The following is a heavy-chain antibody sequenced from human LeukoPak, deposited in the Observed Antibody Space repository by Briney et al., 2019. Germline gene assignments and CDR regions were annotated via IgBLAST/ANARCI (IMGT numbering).Heavy chain of an antibody. V-gene: IGHV4-34*01. CDR3: ARGHSGSYYFDY. CDR1: GGSFSGYY. J-gene: IGHJ4*02. Sequence: SETLSLTCVVYGGSFSGYYWSWIRQPPGKGLEWIGEIDQSGTTNYNPSLKSRVTISVDTSKNQFSLKLSSVTAADTAVYYCARGHSGSYYFDYWGQGTLITVSS. CDR2: IDQSGTT. D-gene: IGHD1-26*01.